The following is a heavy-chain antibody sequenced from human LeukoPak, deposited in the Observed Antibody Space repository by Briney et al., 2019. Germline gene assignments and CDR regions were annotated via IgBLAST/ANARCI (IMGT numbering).Heavy chain of an antibody. D-gene: IGHD3-10*01. V-gene: IGHV4-4*02. CDR1: GGSISSSNW. J-gene: IGHJ6*02. Sequence: SETLSLTCTVSGGSISSSNWWSWVRQPPGKGLEWIGEIYHSGSTNYNPSLKSRVTISVDTSKNQFSLKLSSVTAADTAVYYCARIRGVIVPSLYGMDVWGQGTTVTVSS. CDR2: IYHSGST. CDR3: ARIRGVIVPSLYGMDV.